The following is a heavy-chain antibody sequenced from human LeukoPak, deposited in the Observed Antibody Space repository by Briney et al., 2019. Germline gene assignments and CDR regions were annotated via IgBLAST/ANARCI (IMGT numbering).Heavy chain of an antibody. CDR3: ASPDVDTAMVTYYYYYGMDV. J-gene: IGHJ6*02. CDR1: GYTFTGYY. V-gene: IGHV1-2*02. CDR2: INLNSGGT. D-gene: IGHD5-18*01. Sequence: ASVKVSCKASGYTFTGYYMHWVRQAPGQGLEWMGWINLNSGGTNYAQKFQGRVTMTRDTSISTAYMELSRLRSDDTAVYYCASPDVDTAMVTYYYYYGMDVWGQGTTVTVSS.